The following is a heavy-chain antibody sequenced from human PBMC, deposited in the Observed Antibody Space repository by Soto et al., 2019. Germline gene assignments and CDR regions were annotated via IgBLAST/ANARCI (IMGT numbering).Heavy chain of an antibody. V-gene: IGHV3-30*16. Sequence: GGSRSLSWVSSGCTFSNFSIHWIRQAPGRGLEWVAVISNDGSTKSYADSVKGRFTISRDNSKKTLYLQMNSLRPADTALYYCASGNPDVWGQGTSVNVS. CDR2: ISNDGSTK. J-gene: IGHJ6*02. CDR1: GCTFSNFS. CDR3: ASGNPDV.